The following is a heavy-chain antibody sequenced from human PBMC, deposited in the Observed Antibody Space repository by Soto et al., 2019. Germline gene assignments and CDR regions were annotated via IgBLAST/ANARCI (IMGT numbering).Heavy chain of an antibody. Sequence: EVQLLESGGGLVQPGGSLRLSCAGSGFTFSDYAISWVRQAPGKGLEWVSAMSGRGGSVYYADSVKGRFTISRDNSKNTVYLRISSLRGEDTAIYYCAKTFGSNWLLDYWGRGTLVTVSS. CDR3: AKTFGSNWLLDY. CDR2: MSGRGGSV. V-gene: IGHV3-23*01. D-gene: IGHD6-13*01. CDR1: GFTFSDYA. J-gene: IGHJ4*02.